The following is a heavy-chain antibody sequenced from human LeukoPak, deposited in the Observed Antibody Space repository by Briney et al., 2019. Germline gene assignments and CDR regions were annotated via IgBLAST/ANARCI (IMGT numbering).Heavy chain of an antibody. J-gene: IGHJ4*02. Sequence: GGSLRLSCAASGVTFSSYAMSWVRQAPGKGLEWVSAISGSGGSTFYADSVKGRFTISRDNSKNTLYLQMNRLRAEDTAVYYCAKNSGWLAHFDYWGQGTLVTVSS. V-gene: IGHV3-23*01. CDR2: ISGSGGST. CDR3: AKNSGWLAHFDY. D-gene: IGHD6-19*01. CDR1: GVTFSSYA.